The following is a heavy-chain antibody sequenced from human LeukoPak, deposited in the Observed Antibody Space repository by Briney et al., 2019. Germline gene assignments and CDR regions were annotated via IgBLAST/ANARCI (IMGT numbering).Heavy chain of an antibody. Sequence: GGSLRLSCAASGFTFSSYSMIWVRQAPGKGLEWVSYISSSSSTIYYADSVKGRFTISRDNAKNSLYLQMNSLRAEDTAVYYCARDGNWNYRPGYFDYWGQGTLVTVSS. D-gene: IGHD1-7*01. CDR1: GFTFSSYS. J-gene: IGHJ4*02. CDR3: ARDGNWNYRPGYFDY. V-gene: IGHV3-48*01. CDR2: ISSSSSTI.